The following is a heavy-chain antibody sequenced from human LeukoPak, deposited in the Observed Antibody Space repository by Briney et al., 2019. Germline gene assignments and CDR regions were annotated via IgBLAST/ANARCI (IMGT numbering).Heavy chain of an antibody. CDR1: GGSISSGDHY. D-gene: IGHD3-22*01. CDR2: IYYSGST. V-gene: IGHV4-30-4*01. J-gene: IGHJ4*02. Sequence: PSETLSLTCTVSGGSISSGDHYWSWIRQPPGTGLEWIGYIYYSGSTYYNPSLKSRVTISVDAPKNQFSLKLSSVTAADTAVYYCARGPYYYDTSGYYYVDYWGQGTLVTVSS. CDR3: ARGPYYYDTSGYYYVDY.